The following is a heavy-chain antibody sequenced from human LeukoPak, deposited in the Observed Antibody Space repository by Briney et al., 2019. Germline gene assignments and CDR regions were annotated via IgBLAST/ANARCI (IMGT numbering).Heavy chain of an antibody. CDR3: ARDGQDYGDYDYYYGMDV. D-gene: IGHD4-17*01. J-gene: IGHJ6*04. V-gene: IGHV4-61*01. CDR2: IYYSGST. Sequence: SETLSLTCTVSGGSVSSGSYYWSWIRQPPGKGLEWIGYIYYSGSTNYNPSLKSRVTISIDTCKNQFSLKLTSVTAADTAVYYCARDGQDYGDYDYYYGMDVWGKGTTVTVSS. CDR1: GGSVSSGSYY.